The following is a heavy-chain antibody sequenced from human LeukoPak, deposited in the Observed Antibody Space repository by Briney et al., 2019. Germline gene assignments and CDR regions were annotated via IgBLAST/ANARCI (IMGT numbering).Heavy chain of an antibody. CDR3: ARVERYDILTGSGL. CDR1: GGSISSSNW. V-gene: IGHV4-4*02. D-gene: IGHD3-9*01. Sequence: SETLSLTCAVSGGSISSSNWWSWVRQPPGKGLEWIGEIYHSGSTNYNPSLKSRVTISVYKSKNQFSLKLSSVTAADTAVYYCARVERYDILTGSGLWGQGTLVTVSS. CDR2: IYHSGST. J-gene: IGHJ4*02.